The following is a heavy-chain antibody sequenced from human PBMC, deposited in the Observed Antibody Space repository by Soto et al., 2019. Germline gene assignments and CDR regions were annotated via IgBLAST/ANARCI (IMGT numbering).Heavy chain of an antibody. CDR3: TTDPDIVVVVAAHYYGMDV. J-gene: IGHJ6*02. D-gene: IGHD2-15*01. V-gene: IGHV3-15*01. Sequence: EVQLVESGGGLVKPGGSLRLSCAASGFTFSNAWMSWVRQAPGKGLEWVGRIKSKTDGGTTDYAAPVKGRFTISRDDSKHTMYLQMTSLKTEDTAVYYCTTDPDIVVVVAAHYYGMDVWGQGTTVTVSS. CDR2: IKSKTDGGTT. CDR1: GFTFSNAW.